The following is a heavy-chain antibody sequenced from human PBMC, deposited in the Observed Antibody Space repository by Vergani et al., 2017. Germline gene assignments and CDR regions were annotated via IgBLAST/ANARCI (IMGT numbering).Heavy chain of an antibody. V-gene: IGHV3-48*02. CDR3: ARGPFGGNYVTPFDP. J-gene: IGHJ5*02. CDR2: ISSSSSTI. Sequence: EVQLVESGGGLVKPGGSLRLSCAASGFTFSSYSMSWIRQAPGKGLEWVSYISSSSSTIYYADSVKGRFTISRDNAKNSLYLQMNSLRDEDTAVYYCARGPFGGNYVTPFDPWGQGTLVTVSS. D-gene: IGHD1-7*01. CDR1: GFTFSSYS.